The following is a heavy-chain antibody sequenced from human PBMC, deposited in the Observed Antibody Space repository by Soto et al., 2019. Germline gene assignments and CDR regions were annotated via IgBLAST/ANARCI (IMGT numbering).Heavy chain of an antibody. Sequence: PGGSLRLSCAACGFTFSSYSMNWVRQAPGKGLEWVSSISSSSSYIYYADSVKGRFTISRDNAKNSLYLQMNSLRAEDTAVYYCARGGYSSSSRYYYYCMDVWGQGTTVTVSS. D-gene: IGHD6-6*01. CDR2: ISSSSSYI. CDR3: ARGGYSSSSRYYYYCMDV. J-gene: IGHJ6*02. V-gene: IGHV3-21*01. CDR1: GFTFSSYS.